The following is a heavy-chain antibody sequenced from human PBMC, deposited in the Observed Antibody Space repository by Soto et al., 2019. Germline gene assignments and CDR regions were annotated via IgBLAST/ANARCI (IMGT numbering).Heavy chain of an antibody. CDR3: ARGVYDFWSGHPKGLDY. D-gene: IGHD3-3*01. Sequence: PGGSLRLSCAASGFTFSGSVMHWVRQASGKGLEWVGRIRSKANNYATAYAVSVKGRFTISRDDSRNTAYLQMNSLKTEDTAVYSCARGVYDFWSGHPKGLDYWGQGTVVTVSS. CDR1: GFTFSGSV. CDR2: IRSKANNYAT. J-gene: IGHJ4*02. V-gene: IGHV3-73*01.